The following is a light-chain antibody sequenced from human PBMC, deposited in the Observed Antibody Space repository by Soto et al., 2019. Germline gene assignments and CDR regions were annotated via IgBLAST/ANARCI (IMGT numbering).Light chain of an antibody. Sequence: EIVMTQSPGTLSVSPGERATLSCRASQSVSSNLAWYQQKPGQAPRLLIYGASTRATGVPARFSGSGSGTEFTLSISSLQSEDFAVYYCQQYSNWYTFGQGTKLEIK. CDR2: GAS. J-gene: IGKJ2*01. V-gene: IGKV3-15*01. CDR3: QQYSNWYT. CDR1: QSVSSN.